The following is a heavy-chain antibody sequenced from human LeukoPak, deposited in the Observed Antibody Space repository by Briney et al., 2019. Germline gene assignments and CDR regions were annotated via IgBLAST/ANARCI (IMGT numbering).Heavy chain of an antibody. CDR3: VRPGQSSWWVYFNY. Sequence: SETLSLTCTVSGGSSSIYYWTWIRQPPGKGLEWIGYIHPSGSTDYNPSLKSRVTMSVDTSKNQFSLRLSSVTAAGTAVYYCVRPGQSSWWVYFNYWGQGTVVTVSS. J-gene: IGHJ4*02. CDR1: GGSSSIYY. CDR2: IHPSGST. D-gene: IGHD2-15*01. V-gene: IGHV4-4*09.